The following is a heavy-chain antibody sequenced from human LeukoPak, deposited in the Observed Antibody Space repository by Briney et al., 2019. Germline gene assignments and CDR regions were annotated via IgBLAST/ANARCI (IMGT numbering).Heavy chain of an antibody. Sequence: PSETLSLTCTVSGGSISSYYWSWIRQPPGKGLEWIGYIYYSGSTNYNPSLKSRVTISVDTSKNQFSLKLSSVTAADTAVYYCARGGAIGMGYFDYWGQGTLDTVSS. CDR3: ARGGAIGMGYFDY. J-gene: IGHJ4*02. CDR1: GGSISSYY. CDR2: IYYSGST. V-gene: IGHV4-59*08. D-gene: IGHD2-21*01.